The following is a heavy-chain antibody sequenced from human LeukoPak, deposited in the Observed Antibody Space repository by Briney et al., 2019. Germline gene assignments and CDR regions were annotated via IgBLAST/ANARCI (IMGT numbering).Heavy chain of an antibody. CDR3: AGGRGYSYGSGSYYNY. D-gene: IGHD3-10*01. J-gene: IGHJ4*02. Sequence: SETLSLTCGVSGGSLISTTYYWAWIRQPPGKGLEWIGSVYYSGSTYYNPSLKSRVTVSVDMSKNQFSLQLSSVTAADTAVYYCAGGRGYSYGSGSYYNYWGQGTLATVSS. CDR2: VYYSGST. CDR1: GGSLISTTYY. V-gene: IGHV4-39*07.